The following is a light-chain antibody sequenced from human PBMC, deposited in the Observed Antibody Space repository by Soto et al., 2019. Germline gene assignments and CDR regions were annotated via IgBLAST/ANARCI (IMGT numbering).Light chain of an antibody. CDR1: SGHSKYA. CDR2: LNSDGSH. J-gene: IGLJ2*01. CDR3: QTWGSGIVV. V-gene: IGLV4-69*01. Sequence: QLVLTQSPSASASLGASVKLTCTLSSGHSKYAIAWHQQQSEKGPRYLMKLNSDGSHSKGDGIPDRFSGSSSGAERYLTISSLQSEDEADYYCQTWGSGIVVFGGGTQLTVL.